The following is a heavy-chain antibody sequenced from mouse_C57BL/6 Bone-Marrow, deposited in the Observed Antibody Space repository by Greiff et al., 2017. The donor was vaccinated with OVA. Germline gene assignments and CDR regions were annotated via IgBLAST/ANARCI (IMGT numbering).Heavy chain of an antibody. CDR3: ARGYYGSRWADWYFDV. J-gene: IGHJ1*03. V-gene: IGHV1-72*01. Sequence: QVQLKQPGAELVKPGASVKLSCKASGYTFTSYWMHWVKQRPGRGLEWIGRIDPNSGGTKYNEKFKSKATLTVDKPSSTAYMQLSSLTSEDSAVYYCARGYYGSRWADWYFDVWGTGTTVTVSS. CDR1: GYTFTSYW. CDR2: IDPNSGGT. D-gene: IGHD1-1*01.